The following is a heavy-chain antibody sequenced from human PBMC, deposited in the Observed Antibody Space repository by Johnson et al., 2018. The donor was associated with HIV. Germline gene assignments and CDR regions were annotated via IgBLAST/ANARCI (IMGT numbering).Heavy chain of an antibody. CDR3: ARGCRDGYTCDVFDV. CDR1: GFTFSSYD. J-gene: IGHJ3*01. Sequence: VQLVESGGGVVQPGGSLRLSCAASGFTFSSYDMHWVRQATGKGLEWVSAIGTAGDTYYPGSVTGGFTISRDNSKNTLYLRMNSLRAEDTAVYFCARGCRDGYTCDVFDVWGQGTRVTVSS. V-gene: IGHV3-13*01. D-gene: IGHD5-24*01. CDR2: IGTAGDT.